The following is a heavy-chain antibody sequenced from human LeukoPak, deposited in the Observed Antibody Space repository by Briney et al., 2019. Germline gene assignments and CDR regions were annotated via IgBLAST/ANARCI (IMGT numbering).Heavy chain of an antibody. J-gene: IGHJ4*02. D-gene: IGHD6-6*01. Sequence: EASVTVSCTASGGTFSSYAISWVRQAPGQGLEWMGGIIPIFGTANYAQKFQGRVTITADESTSTAYMELSSLRSEDTAVYYCASQTRNLIAARPRFDYWGQGTLVTVSS. CDR1: GGTFSSYA. CDR3: ASQTRNLIAARPRFDY. CDR2: IIPIFGTA. V-gene: IGHV1-69*01.